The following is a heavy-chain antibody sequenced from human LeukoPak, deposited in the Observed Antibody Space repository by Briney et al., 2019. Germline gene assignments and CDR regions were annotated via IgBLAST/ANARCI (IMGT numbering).Heavy chain of an antibody. V-gene: IGHV3-23*01. D-gene: IGHD3-22*01. Sequence: GGSLRLSCAASGFTFRSYAMTWVRQAPGKGLEWVSAISGSGAKTYYADSVKGLFTISRDNSRNTLYLQMNSLRAEDTAVYYCAKGGIYYDFCIDSWGQGALVTVSS. J-gene: IGHJ4*02. CDR3: AKGGIYYDFCIDS. CDR1: GFTFRSYA. CDR2: ISGSGAKT.